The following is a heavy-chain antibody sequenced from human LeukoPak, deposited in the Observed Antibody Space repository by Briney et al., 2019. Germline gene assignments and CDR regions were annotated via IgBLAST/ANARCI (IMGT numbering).Heavy chain of an antibody. CDR3: ARGDHEY. V-gene: IGHV3-7*01. J-gene: IGHJ4*02. Sequence: GGCLRLSCVASGLTFSGQWMGWVRQAPGKGLEWVASKKDDGSGQFYVHSVKGRFIISRDDGKNSLFLQMNSLRADDTAVFYCARGDHEYWGQGTLVPVSS. CDR1: GLTFSGQW. CDR2: KKDDGSGQ.